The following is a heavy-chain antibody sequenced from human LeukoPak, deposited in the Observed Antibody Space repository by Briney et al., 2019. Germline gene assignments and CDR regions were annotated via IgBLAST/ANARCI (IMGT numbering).Heavy chain of an antibody. CDR1: GFTFSAFA. Sequence: PGGSLRLSCAASGFTFSAFAMIWVRQPPGKGLEWVSSIFPSGGEIHYADSVRGRFAISRDNAKNSLYLQMNSLRAEDTAVYYCARGGEVATIPWNNWFDPWGQGTLVTVSS. J-gene: IGHJ5*02. CDR3: ARGGEVATIPWNNWFDP. V-gene: IGHV3-21*04. D-gene: IGHD5-12*01. CDR2: IFPSGGEI.